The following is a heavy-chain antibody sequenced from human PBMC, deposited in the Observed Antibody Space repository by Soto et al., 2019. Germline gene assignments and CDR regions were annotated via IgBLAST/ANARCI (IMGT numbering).Heavy chain of an antibody. CDR1: WFTVTSNN. Sequence: GGALRLSCAASWFTVTSNNMTSVPPAPGKGLEWVSLIQSGGRTYYAGSVKGRFTISRDNSKNTLFLQMNSLRVEDTAVYYCARDDVHCSGGRCYGVPMDVWGKGTTVTVSS. V-gene: IGHV3-66*01. D-gene: IGHD2-15*01. CDR2: IQSGGRT. CDR3: ARDDVHCSGGRCYGVPMDV. J-gene: IGHJ6*03.